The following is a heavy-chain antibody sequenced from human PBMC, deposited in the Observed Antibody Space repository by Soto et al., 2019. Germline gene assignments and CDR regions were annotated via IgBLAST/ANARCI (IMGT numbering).Heavy chain of an antibody. J-gene: IGHJ4*02. CDR2: INHSGST. V-gene: IGHV4-34*01. Sequence: QVQLQQWGAGLLKPSETLSLTCAVYGGSFSGYYWSWIRQPPGKGLEWIGEINHSGSTNYNPSLNSRVTRSVGSSKNQSSQRLGSGTAANTAVDYCARGRRIAARPRPCVYGGQGTLVTVSS. D-gene: IGHD6-6*01. CDR1: GGSFSGYY. CDR3: ARGRRIAARPRPCVY.